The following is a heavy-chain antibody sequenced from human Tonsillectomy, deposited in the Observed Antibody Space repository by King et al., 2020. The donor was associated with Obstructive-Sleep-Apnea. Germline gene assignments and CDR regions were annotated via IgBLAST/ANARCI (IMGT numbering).Heavy chain of an antibody. J-gene: IGHJ4*02. CDR3: ASAYYGSGSYYNPFPDY. D-gene: IGHD3-10*01. V-gene: IGHV3-7*01. CDR2: IKQDGSEK. Sequence: VQLVESGGGLVQPGGSLRLSCAASGFTFSSYWMSWVRQAPGKGLEWVANIKQDGSEKYYVDSVKGRFTISRDNAKNSRYLQMNSLRVEDTALYYCASAYYGSGSYYNPFPDYWGQGTLVTVSS. CDR1: GFTFSSYW.